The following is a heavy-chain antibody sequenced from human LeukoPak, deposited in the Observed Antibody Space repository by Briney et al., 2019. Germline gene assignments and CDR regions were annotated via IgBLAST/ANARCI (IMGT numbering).Heavy chain of an antibody. D-gene: IGHD5-18*01. V-gene: IGHV4-59*01. CDR3: ARTSTAMIRAFDI. J-gene: IGHJ3*02. CDR1: GGSISSYY. CDR2: IYFSGTT. Sequence: PSETLSLTCTVSGGSISSYYWSWIRQPPGKGLEWFGYIYFSGTTDYNPSLKSRVTISIDTSKKQFSLKLRSVTAADTAVYYCARTSTAMIRAFDIWGQGTMVTVSS.